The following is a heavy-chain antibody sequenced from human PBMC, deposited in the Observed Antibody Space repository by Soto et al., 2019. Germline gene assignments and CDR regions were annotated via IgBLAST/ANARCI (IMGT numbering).Heavy chain of an antibody. D-gene: IGHD6-6*01. CDR1: GYTFTSYY. CDR3: ARAPRALDSSSSFYYYYYGMDV. CDR2: INPSSGDT. Sequence: ASVKVSCKASGYTFTSYYIHWVRQAPGQGLEWMGIINPSSGDTTYAQKFRGRVTMTSDTSTSTVNMELTSLRSEDTAVYFCARAPRALDSSSSFYYYYYGMDVWGQGTTVTVSS. J-gene: IGHJ6*02. V-gene: IGHV1-46*01.